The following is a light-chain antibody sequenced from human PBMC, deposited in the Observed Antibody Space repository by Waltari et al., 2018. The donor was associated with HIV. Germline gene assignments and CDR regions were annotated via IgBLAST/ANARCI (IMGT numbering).Light chain of an antibody. CDR3: LLSYGGPRV. CDR1: TGAVTSGHS. Sequence: QAVVTQEPSLTVSPGGTVTLTCGSSTGAVTSGHSPYWFQQRPGQAPRTLINDTSNKHSWTPARFSGSLLGGKAALTLSGAQPEDEAEYYCLLSYGGPRVFGGGTKLTVL. CDR2: DTS. V-gene: IGLV7-46*01. J-gene: IGLJ2*01.